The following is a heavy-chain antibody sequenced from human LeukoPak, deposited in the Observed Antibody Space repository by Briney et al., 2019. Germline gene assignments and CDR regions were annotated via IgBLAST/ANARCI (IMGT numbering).Heavy chain of an antibody. CDR2: INHSGST. CDR1: GGFFSGYY. V-gene: IGHV4-34*01. D-gene: IGHD3-16*02. J-gene: IGHJ4*02. CDR3: ARLYDYVWGSYRSTNFDY. Sequence: SETLSLTCAVYGGFFSGYYWSWIRQPPGKGLEWIGEINHSGSTNYNPSLKSRVTISVDTSKNQFSLKLSSVTAADTAVYYCARLYDYVWGSYRSTNFDYWGQGTLVTVSS.